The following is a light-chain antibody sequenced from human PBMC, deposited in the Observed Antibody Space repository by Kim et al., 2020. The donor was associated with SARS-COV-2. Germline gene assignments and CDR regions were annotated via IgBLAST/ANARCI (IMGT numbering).Light chain of an antibody. CDR2: DVS. V-gene: IGLV2-14*01. CDR3: SSYTSSSNPDL. Sequence: QSALTQPASVSGSPGQSITISCTGTSSDVGGYNYVSWYQQHPGKAPKLMIYDVSTRPSGVSSRFSGSKSGNTASLTISGLQAEDEADYYCSSYTSSSNPDLFGTGTQVTVL. J-gene: IGLJ1*01. CDR1: SSDVGGYNY.